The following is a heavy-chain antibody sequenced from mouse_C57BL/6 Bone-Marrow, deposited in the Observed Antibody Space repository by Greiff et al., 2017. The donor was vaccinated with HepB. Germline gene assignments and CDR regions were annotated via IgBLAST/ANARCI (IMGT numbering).Heavy chain of an antibody. CDR1: GYTFTSYW. J-gene: IGHJ4*01. CDR3: ARYDYDHYYAMDY. Sequence: QVQLQQPGAELVRPGTSVKLSCKASGYTFTSYWMHWVKQRPGQGLEWIRVIDPSDSYTNYNQKFKGKATLTVDTSSSTAYMQLSSLTSEDSAVYYCARYDYDHYYAMDYWGQGTSVTVSS. D-gene: IGHD2-4*01. V-gene: IGHV1-59*01. CDR2: IDPSDSYT.